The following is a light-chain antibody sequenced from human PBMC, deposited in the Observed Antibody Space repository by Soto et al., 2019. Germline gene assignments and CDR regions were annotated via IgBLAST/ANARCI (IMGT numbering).Light chain of an antibody. CDR2: AAS. J-gene: IGKJ4*01. V-gene: IGKV1-9*01. CDR1: QSITTW. Sequence: IQMTQSPSPVSASVGASVPITFLASQSITTWLAWYQQKPGKAPKLLIYAASTLQSGVPSRFSGSGSGTEFTLTISSLQPEDFATYYCQQLNSYPLTFGGGTKVDIK. CDR3: QQLNSYPLT.